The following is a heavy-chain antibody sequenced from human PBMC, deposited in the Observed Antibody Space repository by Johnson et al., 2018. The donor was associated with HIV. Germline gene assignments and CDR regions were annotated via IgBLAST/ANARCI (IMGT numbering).Heavy chain of an antibody. D-gene: IGHD7-27*01. V-gene: IGHV3-30-3*01. CDR3: ARDKANWGPSSDVGAFDI. Sequence: QVQLVESGGGVVQPGRSLRLSCAASGFTFSSYALHWVRQAPGKGLQWVAVISYDGSNKYYADSVKGRFTISRDNSKNTLYLQMNSLRAGDTAVYYCARDKANWGPSSDVGAFDIWGQGTMVTVSS. CDR1: GFTFSSYA. CDR2: ISYDGSNK. J-gene: IGHJ3*02.